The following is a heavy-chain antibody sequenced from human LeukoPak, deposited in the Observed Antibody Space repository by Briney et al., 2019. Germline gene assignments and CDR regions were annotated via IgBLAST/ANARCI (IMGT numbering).Heavy chain of an antibody. J-gene: IGHJ6*02. CDR2: FYSGGAT. CDR3: ARGRGLDV. CDR1: GFIVSANC. V-gene: IGHV3-53*01. Sequence: GGSLRLSCAASGFIVSANCMSWVRQTPGKGLEWVSIFYSGGATFYVDSVKGRFTISRDNSKNMLYLQMNSLRAEDTAVYYCARGRGLDVWGQGTTVTVSS. D-gene: IGHD2-15*01.